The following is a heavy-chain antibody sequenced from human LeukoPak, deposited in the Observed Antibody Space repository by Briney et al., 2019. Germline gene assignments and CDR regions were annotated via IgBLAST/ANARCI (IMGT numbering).Heavy chain of an antibody. CDR1: GFTFSSYE. CDR3: ARVGELAPLAYYYYMDV. Sequence: PGGSLRLSCAASGFTFSSYEMNWVRQAPGKGLEWVSGINWNGGSTGYADSVKGRFTISRDNAKNSLYLQMNSLRAEDTALYYCARVGELAPLAYYYYMDVWGKGTTVTASS. V-gene: IGHV3-20*04. CDR2: INWNGGST. D-gene: IGHD1-26*01. J-gene: IGHJ6*03.